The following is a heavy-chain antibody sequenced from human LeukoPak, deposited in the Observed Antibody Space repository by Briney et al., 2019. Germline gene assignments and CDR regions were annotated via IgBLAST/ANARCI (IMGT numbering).Heavy chain of an antibody. D-gene: IGHD2-2*01. Sequence: GASVTVSCKASDYTFTDYYLHWVRQAPGQGFEWMGWINPVSGGTNYVQKFQGRVTMTRDTSISTAYMELSRLRSDDTAVYYCARANFLSCSSTSCFFDYWGQGTLVTVSS. CDR3: ARANFLSCSSTSCFFDY. CDR2: INPVSGGT. V-gene: IGHV1-2*02. J-gene: IGHJ4*02. CDR1: DYTFTDYY.